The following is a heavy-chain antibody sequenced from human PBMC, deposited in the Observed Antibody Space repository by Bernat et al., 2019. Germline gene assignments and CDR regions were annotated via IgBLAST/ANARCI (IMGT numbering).Heavy chain of an antibody. Sequence: EVQLMESGGGVVRPGGSLRLSFAASGFTFDDYGMTWVRQAPGKGLDWVSGIYWNGASTGYADSVKGRFTISRDNAKNSLYLQMNSLRAEDTAVYYCARGVGALRPYWGQGTLVTVSS. V-gene: IGHV3-20*03. J-gene: IGHJ4*02. CDR2: IYWNGAST. D-gene: IGHD1-26*01. CDR3: ARGVGALRPY. CDR1: GFTFDDYG.